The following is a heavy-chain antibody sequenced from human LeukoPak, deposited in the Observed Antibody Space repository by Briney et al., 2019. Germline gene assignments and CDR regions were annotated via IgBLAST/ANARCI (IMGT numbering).Heavy chain of an antibody. CDR1: GGSFSGYY. V-gene: IGHV4-34*01. D-gene: IGHD5-18*01. CDR2: INHSGST. J-gene: IGHJ6*02. Sequence: SETLSLTCAVYGGSFSGYYWSWIRQPPGKGLEWIGEINHSGSTNYNPSLKSRVTISVDTSKNQFSLKLSSVTAADTAVYYCARGLCISNSYGTYYYYGTDVWGQGTTVTVSS. CDR3: ARGLCISNSYGTYYYYGTDV.